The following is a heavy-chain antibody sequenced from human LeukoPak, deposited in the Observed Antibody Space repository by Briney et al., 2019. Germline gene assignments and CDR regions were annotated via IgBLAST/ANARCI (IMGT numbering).Heavy chain of an antibody. CDR2: VIPIFGTA. CDR3: ARDLGYYFDY. J-gene: IGHJ4*02. V-gene: IGHV1-69*13. Sequence: ASVKVSCKAPGGTFSSYAISWVRQAPGQGLEWMGGVIPIFGTANYAQKFQGKVTITADESTSTAYMELSSLRSEDTAVYYCARDLGYYFDYWGQGTLVTVSS. CDR1: GGTFSSYA.